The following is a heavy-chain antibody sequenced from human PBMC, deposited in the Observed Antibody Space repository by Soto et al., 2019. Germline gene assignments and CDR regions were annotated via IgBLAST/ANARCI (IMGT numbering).Heavy chain of an antibody. Sequence: SETLSLTCAVSGASVSSGDWWTWVRQSPGKGPECIGEIFHSGATNYNPSLKSRVDISMDKSKNRFSLRLTSVTAADTAVYYCARGYGTARRWFDFWGQGTLVTVSS. CDR3: ARGYGTARRWFDF. J-gene: IGHJ5*01. CDR1: GASVSSGDW. V-gene: IGHV4-4*02. D-gene: IGHD5-18*01. CDR2: IFHSGAT.